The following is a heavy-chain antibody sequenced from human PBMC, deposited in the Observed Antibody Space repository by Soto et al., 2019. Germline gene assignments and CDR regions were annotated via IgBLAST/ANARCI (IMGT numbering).Heavy chain of an antibody. D-gene: IGHD3-9*01. Sequence: QITLKESGPTLLKPTQTLTLTCTFSGFSLSSSAVGVNWIRQPPGKALEWLAIIYWNDDKHYSPSLRSRLTITKDTSKNQVVLTLTNMDPVDTATYYCAHGSDWLSDYWGQGILVTVS. J-gene: IGHJ4*02. CDR1: GFSLSSSAVG. CDR3: AHGSDWLSDY. CDR2: IYWNDDK. V-gene: IGHV2-5*01.